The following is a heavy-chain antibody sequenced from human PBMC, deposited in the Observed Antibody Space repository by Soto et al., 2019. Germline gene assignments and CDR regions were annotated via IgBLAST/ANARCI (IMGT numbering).Heavy chain of an antibody. CDR1: GGSFSSFY. V-gene: IGHV4-34*01. Sequence: QVHLQQWGAGLLKPSETLSLTCAVSGGSFSSFYWSWIRQPPGKGLEWIGEINHSGNANYHPSLKIRVTISVDTSKNQFFLKLNSVTAADTAVYYCAIPIAAPVTWHYYYGLDVWGQGTTVTVSS. J-gene: IGHJ6*02. CDR3: AIPIAAPVTWHYYYGLDV. CDR2: INHSGNA. D-gene: IGHD6-13*01.